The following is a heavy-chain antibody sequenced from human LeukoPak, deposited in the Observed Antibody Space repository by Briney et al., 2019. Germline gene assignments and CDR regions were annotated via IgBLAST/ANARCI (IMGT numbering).Heavy chain of an antibody. J-gene: IGHJ5*02. CDR3: AKEHDLWHEEGNWFDT. D-gene: IGHD3-3*01. V-gene: IGHV3-23*01. CDR1: GFTFSSHW. Sequence: GGSLRLSCAASGFTFSSHWMSWVRQSPGKGLEWVSAINDDTPYYADSVKGRFTVSRDNSKDTLYLQLNSLRAEDTAIYYCAKEHDLWHEEGNWFDTWGQGVLVTVSS. CDR2: INDDTP.